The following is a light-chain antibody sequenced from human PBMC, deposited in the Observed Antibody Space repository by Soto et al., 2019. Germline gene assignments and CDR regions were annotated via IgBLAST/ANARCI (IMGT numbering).Light chain of an antibody. J-gene: IGKJ5*01. V-gene: IGKV3D-15*01. CDR3: QQYNNWPIT. CDR1: QSVSSN. Sequence: EIVMTQSASTLSVSPGERATLSCGASQSVSSNLAWYQQKPAQAPRLLIYGASTRATGIPARFSGSLSGTEFNLTISSLQSEDFAVYYCQQYNNWPITFGQGTRLEIK. CDR2: GAS.